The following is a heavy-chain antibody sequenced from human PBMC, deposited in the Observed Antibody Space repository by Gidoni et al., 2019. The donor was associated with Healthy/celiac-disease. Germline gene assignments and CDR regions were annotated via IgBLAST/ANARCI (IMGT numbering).Heavy chain of an antibody. J-gene: IGHJ3*02. V-gene: IGHV3-30-3*01. D-gene: IGHD2-15*01. Sequence: QVQLVESGGGVVQPGRSLRLSCAASGFTFSSYAMHWVRQAPGKGLEWVAVISYDGSNKYYADSVKGRFTISRDNSKNTLYLQMNSLRAEDTAVYYCARVGGISEGAFDIWGQGTMVTVSS. CDR2: ISYDGSNK. CDR3: ARVGGISEGAFDI. CDR1: GFTFSSYA.